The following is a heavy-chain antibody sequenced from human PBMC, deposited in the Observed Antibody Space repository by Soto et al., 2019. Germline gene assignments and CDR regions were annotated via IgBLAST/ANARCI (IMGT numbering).Heavy chain of an antibody. Sequence: QVQLVQSGAEVKEPGASVKVSCKASGYTFSDFGISWVRQAPGQGLEWMGWISPYNGDTKYTQKLQGRVTMTTDTSTGTAYMELRSLRSDDTAVYYCAREYCSGGSCYGVDYWGQGTLVTVSS. J-gene: IGHJ4*02. CDR3: AREYCSGGSCYGVDY. D-gene: IGHD2-15*01. CDR1: GYTFSDFG. CDR2: ISPYNGDT. V-gene: IGHV1-18*01.